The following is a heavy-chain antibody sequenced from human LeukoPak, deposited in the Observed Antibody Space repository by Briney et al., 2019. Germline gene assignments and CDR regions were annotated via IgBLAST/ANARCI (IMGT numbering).Heavy chain of an antibody. CDR2: INSDGSST. CDR1: GFTFRSYW. J-gene: IGHJ3*02. Sequence: GGSLRLSCAASGFTFRSYWMHWVRQAPGKGLVWVSRINSDGSSTIYADSVKGRFTISRDNAKNTLYLQMNSLRAEDTAVYYCARDGSSGRVNAFDIWGQGTMVTVSS. CDR3: ARDGSSGRVNAFDI. V-gene: IGHV3-74*01. D-gene: IGHD6-19*01.